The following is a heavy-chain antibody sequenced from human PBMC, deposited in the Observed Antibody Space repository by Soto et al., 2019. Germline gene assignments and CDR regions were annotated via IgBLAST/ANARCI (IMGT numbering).Heavy chain of an antibody. CDR1: GYTFTSYG. CDR2: ISAFNGDT. CDR3: ARTYYFDSSGCPSDY. Sequence: QVQLVQSGAEVKKPGASVKVSCKASGYTFTSYGISWVRQAPGQGLEWMGWISAFNGDTNYAQNLQGRVTMTTDTSTSTAYMEVRSLRSDDTAIYYCARTYYFDSSGCPSDYWGQGTLVTVSS. J-gene: IGHJ4*02. D-gene: IGHD3-22*01. V-gene: IGHV1-18*01.